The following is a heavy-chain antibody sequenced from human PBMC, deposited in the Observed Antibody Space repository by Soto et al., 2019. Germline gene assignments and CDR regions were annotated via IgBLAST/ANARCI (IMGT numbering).Heavy chain of an antibody. V-gene: IGHV2-5*02. Sequence: SGPTLVNPTQTLTLTCTFSGFSFSINGVAVGWIRQPPGQALEWLALIYWDDDQRYNPSLKNRLTITKDTSRNQVVLTMTNMDPVDTATYDCAHKRDVSRGFKSWGQGTLVTVSS. CDR3: AHKRDVSRGFKS. J-gene: IGHJ5*01. CDR2: IYWDDDQ. CDR1: GFSFSINGVA.